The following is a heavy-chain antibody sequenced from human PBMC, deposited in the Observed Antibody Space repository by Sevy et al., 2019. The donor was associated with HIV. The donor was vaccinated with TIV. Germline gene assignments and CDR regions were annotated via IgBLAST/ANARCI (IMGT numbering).Heavy chain of an antibody. J-gene: IGHJ4*02. CDR2: ILPLSGLV. V-gene: IGHV1-69*13. CDR3: ARDRPCGGDCYFLDS. D-gene: IGHD2-21*01. CDR1: GGTFNNYG. Sequence: SVRVSCKASGGTFNNYGINWVRQAPGQGLQWMGGILPLSGLVNYAQNLQGRVAITADESTRTVYMELSSLRFEDTAVYYCARDRPCGGDCYFLDSWGRGALVTVSS.